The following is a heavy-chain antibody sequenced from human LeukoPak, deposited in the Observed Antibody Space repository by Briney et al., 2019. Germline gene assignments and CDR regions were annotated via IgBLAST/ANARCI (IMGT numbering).Heavy chain of an antibody. D-gene: IGHD3-10*01. CDR2: ISGSGGST. V-gene: IGHV3-23*01. J-gene: IGHJ4*02. Sequence: PGGSLRLSCAASGFTFNSYAMSWVRQAPGRGLEWVSAISGSGGSTYYADSVKGRFTISRDNSKNTLYLQMNSLRAEDTALYYCARRLGPRGDFGDYGSGSNFDYWGQGTLVTVSS. CDR3: ARRLGPRGDFGDYGSGSNFDY. CDR1: GFTFNSYA.